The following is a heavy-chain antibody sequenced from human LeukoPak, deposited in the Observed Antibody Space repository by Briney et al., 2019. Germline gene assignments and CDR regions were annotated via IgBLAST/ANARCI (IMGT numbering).Heavy chain of an antibody. CDR3: ARDSTPWGEAGRDFDY. CDR2: ISSSSSYI. D-gene: IGHD3-16*01. J-gene: IGHJ4*02. Sequence: EVSLRLFCAASGLTFSSYSTNWVRQSPGRGLEWVSSISSSSSYIYYADSLKGRFTISRDDAKNSLYLQMNTLRAEHTAVYYCARDSTPWGEAGRDFDYWGQGALVTVSS. CDR1: GLTFSSYS. V-gene: IGHV3-21*01.